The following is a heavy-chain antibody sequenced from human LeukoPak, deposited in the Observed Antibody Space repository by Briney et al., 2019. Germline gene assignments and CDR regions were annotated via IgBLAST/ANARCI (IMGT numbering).Heavy chain of an antibody. V-gene: IGHV3-23*01. CDR1: RFTFIGYA. CDR2: ISGSGGST. J-gene: IGHJ4*02. CDR3: AKDGVASHYDSSGYYYLYYFDY. D-gene: IGHD3-22*01. Sequence: GGSLRLSCAASRFTFIGYAMSWVRQAPGKGLEWVSAISGSGGSTYYADSVKGRFTISRDNSKDTLYLQMNSLRAEDTAVYYCAKDGVASHYDSSGYYYLYYFDYWGQGTLVTVSS.